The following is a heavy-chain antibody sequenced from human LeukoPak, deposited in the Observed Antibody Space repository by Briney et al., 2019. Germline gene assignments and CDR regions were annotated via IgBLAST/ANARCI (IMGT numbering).Heavy chain of an antibody. J-gene: IGHJ5*02. CDR1: GGSISSYY. V-gene: IGHV4-4*07. CDR3: ARDLGDYNSRAYEVWFDP. CDR2: IYTSGST. D-gene: IGHD3-22*01. Sequence: SETLSLTCTVSGGSISSYYWSWIRQPAGKGLEWIGRIYTSGSTNYNPSLKSRVTMSVHTSKNQFSLKLSSVTAADTAVYYCARDLGDYNSRAYEVWFDPWGQGTLVTVSS.